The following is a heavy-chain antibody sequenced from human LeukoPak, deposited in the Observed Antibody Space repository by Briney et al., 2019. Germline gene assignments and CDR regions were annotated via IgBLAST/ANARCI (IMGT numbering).Heavy chain of an antibody. CDR2: IYYSGST. Sequence: PSETLSLTCTVSGGSISSSSDYWGWIRQPPGKGLEWIGSIYYSGSTYYNPSLKSRVTISVDTSKNQFSLKLSSVTPAYTAVYYCARDHREMATTDAFDIWGQGTMVTVSS. CDR1: GGSISSSSDY. V-gene: IGHV4-39*07. CDR3: ARDHREMATTDAFDI. J-gene: IGHJ3*02. D-gene: IGHD5-24*01.